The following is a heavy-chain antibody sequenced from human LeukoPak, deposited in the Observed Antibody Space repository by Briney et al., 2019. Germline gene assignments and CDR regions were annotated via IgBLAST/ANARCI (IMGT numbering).Heavy chain of an antibody. CDR1: GFTFSSSA. J-gene: IGHJ4*02. CDR3: ARWVGTQLDF. CDR2: ISSDGGRV. V-gene: IGHV3-64*02. Sequence: GGSLRLSCAASGFTFSSSAMHWVRQAPGKRLETVSAISSDGGRVYYGDSVKGRFTISRDNSKNTLYLQVGSLRADDMAVYYCARWVGTQLDFWGQGTLVTVSS. D-gene: IGHD1-14*01.